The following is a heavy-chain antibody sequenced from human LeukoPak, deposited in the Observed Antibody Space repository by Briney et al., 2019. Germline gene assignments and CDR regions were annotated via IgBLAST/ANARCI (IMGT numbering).Heavy chain of an antibody. Sequence: GGSLRVSCAASGFTFSDYSMKWVRQAPWTGLERVSSISDDSNYIYYADSVKGRFTISRDNAKNTLYLQMNSLRAEDTAVYYCANHLACGSTSCPSFDYWGQGTLVTVSS. V-gene: IGHV3-21*01. D-gene: IGHD2-2*01. CDR2: ISDDSNYI. CDR1: GFTFSDYS. CDR3: ANHLACGSTSCPSFDY. J-gene: IGHJ4*02.